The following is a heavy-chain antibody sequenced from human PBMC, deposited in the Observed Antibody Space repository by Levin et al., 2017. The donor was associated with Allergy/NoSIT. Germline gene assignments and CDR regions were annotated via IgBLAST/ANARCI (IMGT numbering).Heavy chain of an antibody. V-gene: IGHV3-30*04. CDR1: GFTFSGYA. J-gene: IGHJ3*01. CDR2: ISYDGRNK. Sequence: GGSLRLSCAASGFTFSGYAMHWIRQAPGKGLEWVAVISYDGRNKYYADSVKGRFTISRDDSKSTLYLQIHSLTADDSAVYYCARTYQDSFDRWGQGAMVTVSS. CDR3: ARTYQDSFDR.